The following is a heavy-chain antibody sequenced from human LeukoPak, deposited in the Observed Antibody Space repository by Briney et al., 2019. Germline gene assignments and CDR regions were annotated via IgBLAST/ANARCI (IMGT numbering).Heavy chain of an antibody. J-gene: IGHJ4*02. CDR1: GFTFSNAW. CDR3: TTDTWESYLGDY. CDR2: IKSKTDGGTT. V-gene: IGHV3-15*01. D-gene: IGHD3-16*02. Sequence: PGGSLRLSCAASGFTFSNAWMSWVRQAPGKGLEWVGRIKSKTDGGTTDYAAPVKGRFTISRDDSKNTLYLQMNSLKTEDSAVYYCTTDTWESYLGDYWGQGTLVTVSS.